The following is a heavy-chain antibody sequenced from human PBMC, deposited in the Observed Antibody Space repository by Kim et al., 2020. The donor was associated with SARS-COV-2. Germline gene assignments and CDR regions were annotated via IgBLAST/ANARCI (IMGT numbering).Heavy chain of an antibody. CDR2: I. Sequence: IYYADSVKGRFTISRDNAKNSLYLQMNSLRAEDTAVYYCARDPSWVAAANWGQGTLVTVSS. J-gene: IGHJ4*02. D-gene: IGHD6-13*01. V-gene: IGHV3-21*01. CDR3: ARDPSWVAAAN.